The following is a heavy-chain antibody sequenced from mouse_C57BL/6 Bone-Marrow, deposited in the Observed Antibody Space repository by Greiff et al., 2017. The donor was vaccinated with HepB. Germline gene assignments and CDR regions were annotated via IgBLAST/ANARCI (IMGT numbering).Heavy chain of an antibody. V-gene: IGHV1-81*01. Sequence: QVQLQQSGAELARPGASVKLSCKASGYTFTSYGISWVKQRTGQGLEWIGEIYPRSGSTYYNEKFKGKATLTADKSSSTAYKELRSLTSEDSAVYFCARVDYDEGAWFAYWGQGTLVTVSA. J-gene: IGHJ3*01. CDR1: GYTFTSYG. D-gene: IGHD2-4*01. CDR2: IYPRSGST. CDR3: ARVDYDEGAWFAY.